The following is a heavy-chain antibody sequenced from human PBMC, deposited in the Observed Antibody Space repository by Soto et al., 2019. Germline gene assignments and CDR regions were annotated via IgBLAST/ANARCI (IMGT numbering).Heavy chain of an antibody. J-gene: IGHJ4*02. D-gene: IGHD5-18*01. Sequence: PGGSLRLSCTASGFTFGDYAMSWFRQAPGKGLEWVGFIRSKAYGGTTEYAASVKGRFTISRDDSKSIAYLQMNSLKTEDTAVYYCTRRFGSKQLWLRGYHDYWGQGTLVTVSS. CDR1: GFTFGDYA. V-gene: IGHV3-49*03. CDR2: IRSKAYGGTT. CDR3: TRRFGSKQLWLRGYHDY.